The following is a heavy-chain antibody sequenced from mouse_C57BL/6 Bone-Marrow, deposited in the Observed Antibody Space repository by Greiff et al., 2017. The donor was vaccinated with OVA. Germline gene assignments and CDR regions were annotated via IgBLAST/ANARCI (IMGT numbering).Heavy chain of an antibody. Sequence: VHLVESGAELARPGASVKLSCKASGYTFTSYGISWVKQRTGQGLEWIGEIYPRSGNTYYNEKFKGKATLTADKSSSTAYMELRSLTSEDSAVYFCARESIYDGYDFDYWGRGTTLTVSS. D-gene: IGHD2-3*01. CDR3: ARESIYDGYDFDY. CDR2: IYPRSGNT. J-gene: IGHJ2*01. CDR1: GYTFTSYG. V-gene: IGHV1-81*01.